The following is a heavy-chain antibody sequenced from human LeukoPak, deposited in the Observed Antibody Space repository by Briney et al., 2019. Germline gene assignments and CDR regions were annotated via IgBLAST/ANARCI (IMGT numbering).Heavy chain of an antibody. CDR1: GGSISSGDYY. D-gene: IGHD2-2*01. V-gene: IGHV4-30-4*08. J-gene: IGHJ4*02. Sequence: SQTLSLTCTVSGGSISSGDYYWSWIRQPPGKGLEWIGYIYYSGSTYYNPSLKSRVTISVDTFKNQFSLKLSSVTAADTAVYYCARNLVPAAFDYWGQGTLVTVSS. CDR3: ARNLVPAAFDY. CDR2: IYYSGST.